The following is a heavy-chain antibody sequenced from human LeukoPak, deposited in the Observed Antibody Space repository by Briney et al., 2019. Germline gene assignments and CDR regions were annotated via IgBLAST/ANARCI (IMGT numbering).Heavy chain of an antibody. D-gene: IGHD2-2*01. Sequence: PGGSLRLSCAASGFTFSSYAMHWVRQAPGKGLEWVAVISYDGSNKYYADSVKGRFTISRDNSKNTLYLQMNSLRAEDTAVYYCARLGYCSSTSCHRAFDYWGQGTLVTVSP. V-gene: IGHV3-30*04. CDR1: GFTFSSYA. CDR2: ISYDGSNK. J-gene: IGHJ4*02. CDR3: ARLGYCSSTSCHRAFDY.